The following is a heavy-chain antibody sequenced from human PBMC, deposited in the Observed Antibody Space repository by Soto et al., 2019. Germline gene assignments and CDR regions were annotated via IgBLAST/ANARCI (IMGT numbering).Heavy chain of an antibody. Sequence: GGSLRLSCAASGFTFSTYSMNWVRQAPGKGLEWVSYMSSRSLTIYYTDSVKGRFTISRDNAKNSLYLQMNSLRDEDTAVYYCARGGSSSDNGMDVWGQGTTVTVFS. V-gene: IGHV3-48*02. D-gene: IGHD6-6*01. CDR3: ARGGSSSDNGMDV. J-gene: IGHJ6*02. CDR2: MSSRSLTI. CDR1: GFTFSTYS.